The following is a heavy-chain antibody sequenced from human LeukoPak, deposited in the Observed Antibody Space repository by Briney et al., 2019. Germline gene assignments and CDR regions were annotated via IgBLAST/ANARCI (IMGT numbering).Heavy chain of an antibody. D-gene: IGHD7-27*01. CDR3: AREVSGS. CDR1: GYTFTSNN. J-gene: IGHJ5*02. CDR2: MNPDSGET. Sequence: AASVTVSCMASGYTFTSNNTNWVRQAAGQGVGWMGLMNPDSGETGYAQKFQGRVTMTRNTSISTAYMELSSLTSGDTAVYYCAREVSGSWGQGTLVTVSS. V-gene: IGHV1-8*01.